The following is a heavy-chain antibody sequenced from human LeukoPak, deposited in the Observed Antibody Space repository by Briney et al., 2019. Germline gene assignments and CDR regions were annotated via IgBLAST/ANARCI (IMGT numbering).Heavy chain of an antibody. V-gene: IGHV3-21*01. CDR3: ARNELRA. D-gene: IGHD3-3*01. J-gene: IGHJ4*02. CDR1: GFSFGTYS. CDR2: ISSSSIHV. Sequence: PGGSLRLSCAGSGFSFGTYSMNWVRQAPGKGLEWVSSISSSSIHVNYADSVKGRFTISRDNAKNSLYLQMNSLRAEDTAVYYCARNELRARGQGTLVTVSS.